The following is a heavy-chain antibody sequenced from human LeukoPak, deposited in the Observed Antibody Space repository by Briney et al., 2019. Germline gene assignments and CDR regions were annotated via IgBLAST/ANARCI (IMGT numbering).Heavy chain of an antibody. Sequence: GSSVKVSCKASGGTFSSYAISWVRQAPGQGLEWMGGIIPIFGTANYAQKFQGRVTITADESTSTAYMELSSLRSEDTAVYYCASSSTKGGYFGYGRQGTLVTVSS. V-gene: IGHV1-69*01. CDR3: ASSSTKGGYFGY. CDR1: GGTFSSYA. D-gene: IGHD2-2*01. CDR2: IIPIFGTA. J-gene: IGHJ4*02.